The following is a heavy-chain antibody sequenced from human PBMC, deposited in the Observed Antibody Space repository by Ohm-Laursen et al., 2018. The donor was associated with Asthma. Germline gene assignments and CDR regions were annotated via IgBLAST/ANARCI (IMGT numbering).Heavy chain of an antibody. CDR3: ARIGPEWELPGRKYSLHH. CDR1: GYTFSRYS. J-gene: IGHJ1*01. CDR2: ISTASTFI. D-gene: IGHD1-26*01. V-gene: IGHV3-21*01. Sequence: SLRLSCAASGYTFSRYSIHWVRQFPGKGLEWVASISTASTFIYYADSVRGRFTTSRDNARNSVYLQMNSLRAEDTALYYCARIGPEWELPGRKYSLHHWGEGTLVTVSS.